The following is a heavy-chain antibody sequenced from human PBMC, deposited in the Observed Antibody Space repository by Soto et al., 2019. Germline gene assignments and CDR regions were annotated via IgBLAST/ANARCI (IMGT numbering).Heavy chain of an antibody. CDR1: GGSFSGYY. V-gene: IGHV4-34*01. J-gene: IGHJ3*02. CDR3: ARAPLAVGELWPYDAFDI. D-gene: IGHD3-16*01. CDR2: INHSGST. Sequence: QVQLQQWGAGLLKPSETLSLTCAVYGGSFSGYYWSWIRQPPGKGLAWIGEINHSGSTNYNPSLKSRLTISVDTSKNQVSLKLSSVTAADTAVYYCARAPLAVGELWPYDAFDIWGQGPMVTVSS.